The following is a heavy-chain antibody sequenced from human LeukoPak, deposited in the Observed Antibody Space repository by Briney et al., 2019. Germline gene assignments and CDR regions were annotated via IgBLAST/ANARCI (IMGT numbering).Heavy chain of an antibody. D-gene: IGHD3-3*01. J-gene: IGHJ4*02. CDR2: ISAYNGNT. V-gene: IGHV1-18*01. CDR3: ARDADFGVVPKPIDY. Sequence: GASVKVSCKASGYTFTSYGISWVRQAPGQGLEWMGWISAYNGNTNYAQKLQGRVTMTTDTSTSTAYMELRSLRSDDTAVYYCARDADFGVVPKPIDYWGQGTLVTVSS. CDR1: GYTFTSYG.